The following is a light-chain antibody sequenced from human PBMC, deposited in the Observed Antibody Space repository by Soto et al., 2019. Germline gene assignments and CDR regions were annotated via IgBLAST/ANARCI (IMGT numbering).Light chain of an antibody. CDR1: SSDVGGYNY. V-gene: IGLV2-14*01. CDR3: SSYASTSTLV. CDR2: EVS. Sequence: QSALTQPASVSGSPGQSITISCTGTSSDVGGYNYVSWYQQHPAKAPKLMIYEVSNRPSGVSNRFSGSKSGYTASLTISGLQAEDEADYYCSSYASTSTLVFGGGTKLTVL. J-gene: IGLJ3*02.